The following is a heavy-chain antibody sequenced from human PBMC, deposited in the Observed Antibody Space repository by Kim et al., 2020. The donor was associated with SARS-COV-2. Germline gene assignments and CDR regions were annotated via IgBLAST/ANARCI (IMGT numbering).Heavy chain of an antibody. CDR1: GYTFTGYY. J-gene: IGHJ4*02. CDR2: INPNSGGT. V-gene: IGHV1-2*02. CDR3: ARASEVEGASLRYFDWSFDY. Sequence: ASVKVSCKASGYTFTGYYMHWVRQAPGQGLEWMGWINPNSGGTNYAQKFQGRVTMTRDTSISTAYMELSRLRSDDTAVYYCARASEVEGASLRYFDWSFDYWGQGTLVTVSS. D-gene: IGHD3-9*01.